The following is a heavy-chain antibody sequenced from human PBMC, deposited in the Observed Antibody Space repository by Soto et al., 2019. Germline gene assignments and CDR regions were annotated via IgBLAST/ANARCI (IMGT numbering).Heavy chain of an antibody. CDR3: ARKGNHSNYVKIYGMDV. CDR1: GGSFSGYY. Sequence: SETLSLTCAVYGGSFSGYYWGWIRQPPGKGLEWIGSIYYSGSTYYNPSIKSRVTISVDTSKNQCSLKLSSVTAADTAVYYCARKGNHSNYVKIYGMDVWGQGTTVTVSS. J-gene: IGHJ6*02. CDR2: IYYSGST. D-gene: IGHD4-4*01. V-gene: IGHV4-39*01.